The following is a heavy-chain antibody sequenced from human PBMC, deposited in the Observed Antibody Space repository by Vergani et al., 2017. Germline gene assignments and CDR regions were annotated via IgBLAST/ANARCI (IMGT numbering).Heavy chain of an antibody. CDR2: ISGSGGST. V-gene: IGHV3-23*01. D-gene: IGHD2-2*02. J-gene: IGHJ4*02. CDR3: AKAGDRVVVVPAAIRGPFDY. Sequence: EVQLLESGGGLVQPGGSLRLSCAASGFTFSSYAMSWVRQAPGKGLEWVSAISGSGGSTYYADSVKGRFTISRDNSKNTLYLQMNSLRAEDTAVYYCAKAGDRVVVVPAAIRGPFDYWGQGTLVTVSS. CDR1: GFTFSSYA.